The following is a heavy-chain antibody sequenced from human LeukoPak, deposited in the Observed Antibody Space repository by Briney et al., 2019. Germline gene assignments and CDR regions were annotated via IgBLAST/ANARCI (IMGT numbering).Heavy chain of an antibody. CDR3: ARDGGPYSSSWYYSNWFDP. D-gene: IGHD6-13*01. CDR2: INPNSGGT. J-gene: IGHJ5*02. V-gene: IGHV1-2*02. CDR1: GYTFTGYY. Sequence: GASVKVSCKASGYTFTGYYIHWVRQAPGQGLEWMGWINPNSGGTNYAQKFQGRVTMTRDTSISTAYMELSRLRSDDTAVYYCARDGGPYSSSWYYSNWFDPWGQGTLVTVSS.